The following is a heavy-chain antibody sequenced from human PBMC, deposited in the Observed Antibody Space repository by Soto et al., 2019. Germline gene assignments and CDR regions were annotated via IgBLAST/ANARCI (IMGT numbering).Heavy chain of an antibody. J-gene: IGHJ6*02. CDR1: GFTVTSNG. CDR3: AKSGGFSGYDWRGYYYYGMDV. D-gene: IGHD5-12*01. CDR2: ISPNGQGI. Sequence: EVKLLESGGGLVQPGGSLRLSCGVSGFTVTSNGVSWVRQAPGKGLEWVSAISPNGQGIWYADSVKGRFTISRDISRNTVFLQMDSLRAEDTAVYYCAKSGGFSGYDWRGYYYYGMDVWGQGTTVTVSS. V-gene: IGHV3-23*01.